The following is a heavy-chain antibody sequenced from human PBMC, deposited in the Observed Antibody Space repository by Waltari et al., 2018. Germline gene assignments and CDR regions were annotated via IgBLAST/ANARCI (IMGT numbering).Heavy chain of an antibody. J-gene: IGHJ3*02. CDR1: GYTFTGYY. D-gene: IGHD3-10*01. CDR3: ARVAGGLYDAFDI. CDR2: FNPIRGGQ. Sequence: QVQLVQSGAEVKKPGASVKVSCKASGYTFTGYYMHWVRQAPGQGLGWMRWFNPIRGGQSYAQRFQGRVTMTRDTSISTAYMGLGRLRSDDTAVYYCARVAGGLYDAFDIWGQGTMVTVSS. V-gene: IGHV1-2*02.